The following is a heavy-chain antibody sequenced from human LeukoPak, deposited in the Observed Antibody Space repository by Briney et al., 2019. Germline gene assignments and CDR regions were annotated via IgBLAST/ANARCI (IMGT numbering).Heavy chain of an antibody. CDR2: IYTSGST. CDR3: ARGADTAMEGYFDY. J-gene: IGHJ4*02. Sequence: SETLSLTCTVSGGSISSYYWSWIRQPAGKGLEWTGRIYTSGSTNYNPSLKSRVTMSVDTSKNQFSLKLSSVTAADTAVYYCARGADTAMEGYFDYWGQGTLVTVSS. CDR1: GGSISSYY. V-gene: IGHV4-4*07. D-gene: IGHD5-18*01.